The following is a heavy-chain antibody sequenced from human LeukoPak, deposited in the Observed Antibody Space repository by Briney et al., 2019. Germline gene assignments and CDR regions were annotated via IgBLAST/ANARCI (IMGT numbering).Heavy chain of an antibody. CDR3: ARFTNYYRYFDY. CDR2: IYYSGST. Sequence: SETLSLTCTVSGGSISSYYWSWVRQPPGKGLEWIGYIYYSGSTNYNPSLKSRVTISVDTSKNQFSLKLSSVTAADTAVYYCARFTNYYRYFDYWGQGTLVTVSS. V-gene: IGHV4-59*01. CDR1: GGSISSYY. J-gene: IGHJ4*02. D-gene: IGHD3-16*02.